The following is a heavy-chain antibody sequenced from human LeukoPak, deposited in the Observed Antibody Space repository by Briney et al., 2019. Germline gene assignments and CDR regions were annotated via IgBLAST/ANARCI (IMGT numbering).Heavy chain of an antibody. Sequence: ASAKVSCKASGYTFTSYYMHWVQQAPGQGLEWMGIINPSGGSTSYAQKFQGRVTMTRDTSTSTVYMELSSLRSEDTAVYYCARSRATTVTTHSYGMDVWGQGTTVTVSS. CDR2: INPSGGST. CDR1: GYTFTSYY. CDR3: ARSRATTVTTHSYGMDV. J-gene: IGHJ6*02. D-gene: IGHD4-17*01. V-gene: IGHV1-46*01.